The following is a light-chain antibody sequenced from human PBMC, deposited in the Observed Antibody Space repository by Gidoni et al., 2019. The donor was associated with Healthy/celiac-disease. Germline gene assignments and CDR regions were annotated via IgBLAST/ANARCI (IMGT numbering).Light chain of an antibody. V-gene: IGKV1-5*03. CDR2: KAS. CDR1: QSISSW. CDR3: QQYSSYSTT. Sequence: DIQIPQPPSTLSASVGDRVTITCRASQSISSWLAWYQQKPGKAPKLLIYKASSLESGVPSRFSGSGSGTEFTLTISSLQPDDFATYYCQQYSSYSTTFGQGTKVEIK. J-gene: IGKJ1*01.